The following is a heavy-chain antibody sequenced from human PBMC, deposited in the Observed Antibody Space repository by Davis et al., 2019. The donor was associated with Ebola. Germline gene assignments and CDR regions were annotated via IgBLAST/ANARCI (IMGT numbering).Heavy chain of an antibody. CDR1: GGSISSSSYY. V-gene: IGHV4-39*01. J-gene: IGHJ3*02. Sequence: SETLSLTCTVSGGSISSSSYYWGWIRQPPGKGLEWIGSIYYSGSTYYNPSLKSRVTTSVDTSKNQFSLKLSSVTAADTAVYYCARPWYSGTYYDAYDIWGQGTMVAVSS. D-gene: IGHD1-26*01. CDR2: IYYSGST. CDR3: ARPWYSGTYYDAYDI.